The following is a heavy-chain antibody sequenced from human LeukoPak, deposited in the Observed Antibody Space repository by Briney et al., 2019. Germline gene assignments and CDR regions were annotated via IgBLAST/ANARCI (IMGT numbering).Heavy chain of an antibody. D-gene: IGHD3-10*01. CDR1: GFTFSSSA. V-gene: IGHV3-23*01. CDR2: ITDSGDGT. Sequence: GGSLRLSCAASGFTFSSSAMSWLRQAPGRGLEWVSSITDSGDGTYYADSVKGRFTFSRDNSKNTLYLQMNSLRAEDTAVYYCANSMVRGASSDYWGQGTLVTVSS. CDR3: ANSMVRGASSDY. J-gene: IGHJ4*02.